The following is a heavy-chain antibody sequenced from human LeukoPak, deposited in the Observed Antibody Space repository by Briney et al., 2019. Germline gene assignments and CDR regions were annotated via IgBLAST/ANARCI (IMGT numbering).Heavy chain of an antibody. CDR2: INQDESSQ. CDR3: AKDLSWLGLGY. J-gene: IGHJ4*02. D-gene: IGHD6-19*01. Sequence: PGGSLRLSCAASGFSFTTYWMGWVRQAPGKGLEWVANINQDESSQYYVDAVRGRFTISRDNAKNTVYLQMNSLRADDTAVYYCAKDLSWLGLGYWGQGTLVTVSS. V-gene: IGHV3-7*03. CDR1: GFSFTTYW.